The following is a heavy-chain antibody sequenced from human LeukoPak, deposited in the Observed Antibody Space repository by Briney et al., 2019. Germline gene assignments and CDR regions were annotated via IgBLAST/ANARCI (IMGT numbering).Heavy chain of an antibody. Sequence: PGGSLRLSCAASGFTVSSNYMSWVRQAPGKGLEWVSVIYSGGTTNYADSVKGRFTISRDNSKNTLYLQMNSLRAEDTAVYYCARDFAADDCSSTSCYSLWYLDLWGRGTLVTVSS. V-gene: IGHV3-53*05. J-gene: IGHJ2*01. CDR1: GFTVSSNY. D-gene: IGHD2-2*01. CDR3: ARDFAADDCSSTSCYSLWYLDL. CDR2: IYSGGTT.